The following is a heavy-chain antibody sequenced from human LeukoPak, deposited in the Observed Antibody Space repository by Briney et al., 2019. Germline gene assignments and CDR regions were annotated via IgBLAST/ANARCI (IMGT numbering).Heavy chain of an antibody. CDR1: GFTFSSYS. V-gene: IGHV3-21*01. CDR2: ISSSSSYI. D-gene: IGHD6-19*01. Sequence: GGSLRLSCAASGFTFSSYSMNWVRQAPGKGLEWVSSISSSSSYIYYADSVKGRFTISRDNAKNTLYLQMNSLRAEDTAVYYCAREFKKQWLVLGGLFDYWGQGTLVTVSS. J-gene: IGHJ4*02. CDR3: AREFKKQWLVLGGLFDY.